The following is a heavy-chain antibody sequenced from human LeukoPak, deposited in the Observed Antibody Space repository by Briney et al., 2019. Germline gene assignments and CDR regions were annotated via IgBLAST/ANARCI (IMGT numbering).Heavy chain of an antibody. D-gene: IGHD3-9*01. CDR2: IKQDGSEE. Sequence: GESLKISCKGSGYSFTSYWIGWVRQAPGKGLEWVASIKQDGSEENYVDSVRGRFTISRDNAKKSLYLQMNSLRAEDTAVYYCARNPYDILTGFYKNPGGFDYWGQGTLVTVSS. CDR3: ARNPYDILTGFYKNPGGFDY. J-gene: IGHJ4*02. CDR1: GYSFTSYW. V-gene: IGHV3-7*01.